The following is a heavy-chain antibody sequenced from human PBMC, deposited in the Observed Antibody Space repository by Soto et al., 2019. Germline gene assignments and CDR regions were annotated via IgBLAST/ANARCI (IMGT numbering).Heavy chain of an antibody. CDR2: IIPIFGTA. J-gene: IGHJ6*02. V-gene: IGHV1-69*13. Sequence: GASVKVSCKASGGTFSSYAISWVRQAPGQGLEWMGGIIPIFGTANYAQKFQGRVTITADESTSTAYMELSSLRSEDTAVYYCARADGGCQREFCYYYYGMDVWGQGTTVTVSS. CDR1: GGTFSSYA. CDR3: ARADGGCQREFCYYYYGMDV. D-gene: IGHD6-19*01.